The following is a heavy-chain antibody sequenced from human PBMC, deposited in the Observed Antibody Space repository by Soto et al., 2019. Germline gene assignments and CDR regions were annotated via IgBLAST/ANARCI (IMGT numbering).Heavy chain of an antibody. CDR3: ARDWGLADDYYYYYGVDV. Sequence: GSLRLSCAASGFTFSNYAIHWVRQAPGKGLEWVAVISYDGSNKYYADSVKGRFTISRDNSKNTLYLQMNSLRAEDTAVYYCARDWGLADDYYYYYGVDVWGQGTTVTVSS. CDR1: GFTFSNYA. D-gene: IGHD3-16*01. V-gene: IGHV3-30-3*01. J-gene: IGHJ6*02. CDR2: ISYDGSNK.